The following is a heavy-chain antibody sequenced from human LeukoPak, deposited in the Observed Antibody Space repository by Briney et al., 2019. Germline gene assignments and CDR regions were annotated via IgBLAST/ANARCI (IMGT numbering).Heavy chain of an antibody. J-gene: IGHJ4*02. CDR1: GFTFSNYW. Sequence: GGSLRLSCAASGFTFSNYWMSWVRQTPGKGLECVANIKPDGSDKYYVDSVKGRFTISRDNAKNSLYLQINSLRAGDTAVYYCARLPTTPTFDYWGQGTLVTVSS. CDR3: ARLPTTPTFDY. V-gene: IGHV3-7*01. CDR2: IKPDGSDK. D-gene: IGHD1-1*01.